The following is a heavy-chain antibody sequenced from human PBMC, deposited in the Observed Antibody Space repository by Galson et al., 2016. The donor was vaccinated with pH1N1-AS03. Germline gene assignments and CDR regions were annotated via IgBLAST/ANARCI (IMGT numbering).Heavy chain of an antibody. J-gene: IGHJ4*02. V-gene: IGHV5-51*01. CDR1: GYIFSNYW. D-gene: IGHD6-25*01. Sequence: QSGAEVKKTGESLKISCKGSGYIFSNYWIAWVRQMPGKGLEWMGMVYPIDSDARYNPSFDGQVTISADKSINTAYLQWSSLKASDTAIYYCARHNEAATLSAPSDSWGQGTLVTVSS. CDR3: ARHNEAATLSAPSDS. CDR2: VYPIDSDA.